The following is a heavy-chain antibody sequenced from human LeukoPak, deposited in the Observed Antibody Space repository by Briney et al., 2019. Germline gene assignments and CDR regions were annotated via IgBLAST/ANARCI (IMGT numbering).Heavy chain of an antibody. J-gene: IGHJ4*02. CDR2: IRYDGSNK. Sequence: GGSLRLSCAASGFTFSSYGMHWVRQAPGKGLEWVAFIRYDGSNKYYADSVKGRFTISRDNSKNTLYLQMNSLRAEDAAIYYCAKGRTGFSYGYGIDYWGQGTLVTVSS. V-gene: IGHV3-30*02. CDR1: GFTFSSYG. D-gene: IGHD5-18*01. CDR3: AKGRTGFSYGYGIDY.